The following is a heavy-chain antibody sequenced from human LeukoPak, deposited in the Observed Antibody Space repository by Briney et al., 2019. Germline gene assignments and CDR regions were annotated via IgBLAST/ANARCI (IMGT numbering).Heavy chain of an antibody. J-gene: IGHJ5*02. D-gene: IGHD2/OR15-2a*01. CDR1: GGSFSGYY. Sequence: SETLSLTCAVYGGSFSGYYWSWIRQPPGKGLEWIGYIYYSGSTNHNPSLKSRVTISVDTSKNQFSLKLSSVTAADTAVYYCARHVKGSTHGFDPWGQGTLVTVSS. CDR2: IYYSGST. CDR3: ARHVKGSTHGFDP. V-gene: IGHV4-59*08.